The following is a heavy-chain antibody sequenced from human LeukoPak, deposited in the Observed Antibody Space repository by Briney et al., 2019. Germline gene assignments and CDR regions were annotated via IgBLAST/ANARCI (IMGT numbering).Heavy chain of an antibody. CDR3: AKGLFLRLGELSLYHDAFDI. CDR1: GFTFDDYA. J-gene: IGHJ3*02. CDR2: IRWNSGSI. V-gene: IGHV3-9*01. Sequence: GKSLRLSCAPSGFTFDDYAMRWVRQAPGKGLEWASGIRWNSGSIGYADSVKGRFTISRDNAKNSLYLQMNSLRAEDTALYYCAKGLFLRLGELSLYHDAFDIWGQGTMVTVSS. D-gene: IGHD3-16*02.